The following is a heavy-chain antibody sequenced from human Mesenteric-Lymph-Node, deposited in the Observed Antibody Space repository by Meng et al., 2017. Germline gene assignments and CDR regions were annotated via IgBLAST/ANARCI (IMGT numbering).Heavy chain of an antibody. Sequence: GSLRLSCTVSGGSVSSGSYYWSWIRQPPGKGLEWIGYIYYSGSTNYNPSLKSRVTISVDTSKNQFSLKLSSVTAADTAVYYCARDVWGLESAFDIWGQGTMVTVSS. CDR1: GGSVSSGSYY. V-gene: IGHV4-61*01. CDR3: ARDVWGLESAFDI. CDR2: IYYSGST. D-gene: IGHD2-21*01. J-gene: IGHJ3*02.